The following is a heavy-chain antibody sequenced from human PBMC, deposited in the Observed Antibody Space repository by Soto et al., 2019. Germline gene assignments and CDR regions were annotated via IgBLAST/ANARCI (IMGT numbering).Heavy chain of an antibody. D-gene: IGHD3-22*01. CDR1: GYSINSGYY. Sequence: PSETLSLTCAVSGYSINSGYYWGWIRQPPGKGLEWIGSKYHSGSTYYNPSLKSRVTISIDTSKDQFSLKLSSVTAADTAVYYCASFSEYYDSSGYYFDFWGQGTLVTVSS. CDR2: KYHSGST. J-gene: IGHJ4*02. CDR3: ASFSEYYDSSGYYFDF. V-gene: IGHV4-38-2*01.